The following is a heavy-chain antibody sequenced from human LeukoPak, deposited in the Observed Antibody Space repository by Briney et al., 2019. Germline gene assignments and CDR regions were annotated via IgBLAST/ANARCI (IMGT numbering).Heavy chain of an antibody. D-gene: IGHD6-19*01. CDR2: MNPNSGNT. CDR1: GYTFASYD. CDR3: ARAYSSGLIDY. Sequence: ASVKVSCKASGYTFASYDINWVRQATGQGLEWMGWMNPNSGNTGYAQRFQGRVTMARNTSISTAYMELSSLRSEDTAVYYCARAYSSGLIDYWGQGTLVTVSS. V-gene: IGHV1-8*01. J-gene: IGHJ4*02.